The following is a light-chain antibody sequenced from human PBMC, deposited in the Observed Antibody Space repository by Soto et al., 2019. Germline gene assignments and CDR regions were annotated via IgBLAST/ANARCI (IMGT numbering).Light chain of an antibody. CDR2: DVS. Sequence: QSALTQPASVSGSPGQSSTISCTGTSSDVGGYNYVSWYQQHPGKVPKLMIYDVSNRPSGVSNRFSGSKSGNTASLTISGLQAEDEAYYYCSSYTSSSTLYVFGTGTEVTVL. J-gene: IGLJ1*01. CDR3: SSYTSSSTLYV. CDR1: SSDVGGYNY. V-gene: IGLV2-14*01.